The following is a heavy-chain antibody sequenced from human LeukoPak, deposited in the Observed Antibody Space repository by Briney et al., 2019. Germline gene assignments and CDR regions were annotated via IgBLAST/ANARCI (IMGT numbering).Heavy chain of an antibody. J-gene: IGHJ6*02. V-gene: IGHV1-3*01. CDR1: GYTFTSYA. Sequence: GASVKVSCKASGYTFTSYAMHWVRQAPGQRLEWMGWINAGNGNTKYSQKFQGRVTITRDTSASTAYMELSSLRSEDTAVYYCASCSSTSCYYYGMDVWGQGTTVTVSS. D-gene: IGHD2-2*01. CDR2: INAGNGNT. CDR3: ASCSSTSCYYYGMDV.